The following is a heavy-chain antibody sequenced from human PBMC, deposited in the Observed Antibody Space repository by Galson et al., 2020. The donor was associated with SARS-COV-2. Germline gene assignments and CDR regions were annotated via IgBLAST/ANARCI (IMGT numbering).Heavy chain of an antibody. CDR3: AREEYYYETSGAPSIAFDI. J-gene: IGHJ3*02. CDR1: GGSIRNYY. CDR2: IYYSGNT. D-gene: IGHD3-22*01. V-gene: IGHV4-59*01. Sequence: SETLSLTCTVSGGSIRNYYWSWIRQPPGKGLEWIGYIYYSGNTKYNPSLESRVTISVDTSKDQYSLKLKSVTAADTAVYYCAREEYYYETSGAPSIAFDIWGQGTVVSVSS.